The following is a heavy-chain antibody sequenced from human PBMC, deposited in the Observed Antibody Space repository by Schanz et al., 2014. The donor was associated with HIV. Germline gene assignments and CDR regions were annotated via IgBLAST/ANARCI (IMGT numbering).Heavy chain of an antibody. V-gene: IGHV3-33*08. CDR1: GITFSSSV. CDR2: LWHDGTNK. Sequence: HVQLVESGGGVVQPGRSLRLSCAASGITFSSSVMHWVRQAPGKGLEWVAVLWHDGTNKYYVDSVKDRFTISRDNSKNTLYLQMNSLRAEDTAVYYCARDSGAGSYWGQGTLVTVSS. D-gene: IGHD3-10*01. CDR3: ARDSGAGSY. J-gene: IGHJ4*02.